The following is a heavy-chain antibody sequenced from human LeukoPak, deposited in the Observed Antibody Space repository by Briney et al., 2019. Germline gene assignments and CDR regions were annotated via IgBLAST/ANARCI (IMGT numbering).Heavy chain of an antibody. CDR2: ISYDGSSK. V-gene: IGHV3-30*04. Sequence: GGSLRLSCAASGFTFSTYAMHWVRQAPGKGLEWVAVISYDGSSKYYADSVKGRFTISRDNSKNTLYLQMNSLRAEDTAVYYCTLWFGEGIDYWGQGTPVTVSS. D-gene: IGHD3-10*01. CDR3: TLWFGEGIDY. CDR1: GFTFSTYA. J-gene: IGHJ4*02.